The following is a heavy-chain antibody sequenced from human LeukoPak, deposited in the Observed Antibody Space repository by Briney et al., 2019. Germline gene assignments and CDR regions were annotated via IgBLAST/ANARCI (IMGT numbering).Heavy chain of an antibody. J-gene: IGHJ4*02. CDR1: GGSISSYY. CDR3: ARDRNPLTGDEYYFDY. D-gene: IGHD7-27*01. CDR2: IYTSGST. V-gene: IGHV4-4*07. Sequence: SETLSLTCTVSGGSISSYYWSWIRQPAGKGLEWIGRIYTSGSTNYNPSLKSRVTMSVDTSKNQFSLKLSSVTAADTAVYYCARDRNPLTGDEYYFDYWGQGTLVTVSS.